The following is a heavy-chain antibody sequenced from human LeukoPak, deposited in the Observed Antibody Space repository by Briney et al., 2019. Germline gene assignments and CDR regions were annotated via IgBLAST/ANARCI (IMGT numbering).Heavy chain of an antibody. Sequence: VASVKVSCKASGYTFTSYAMNWVRQAPGQGLEWMGGIIPIFGTANYAQKFQGRVTITADKSTSTAFMELSSLRSEDTAVYYCARETEQQLDPFYYYYYMDVWGKGTTVTVSS. CDR1: GYTFTSYA. CDR2: IIPIFGTA. D-gene: IGHD6-13*01. V-gene: IGHV1-69*06. J-gene: IGHJ6*03. CDR3: ARETEQQLDPFYYYYYMDV.